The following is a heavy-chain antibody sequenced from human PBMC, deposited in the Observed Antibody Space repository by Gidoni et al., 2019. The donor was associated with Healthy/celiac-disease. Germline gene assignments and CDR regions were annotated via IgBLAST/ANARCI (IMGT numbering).Heavy chain of an antibody. D-gene: IGHD3-22*01. CDR1: GDSISGSRYY. Sequence: QLQLQESGPGLVKASETLSLTCTVPGDSISGSRYYWCWIRQPPGKGREWIGIIYYRGTTHYNPSLKSRVTISVDTSMNQFSLEVNSVTAADTAVYYCARQSDHYYDSSGYIGYWGQGTLVTVSS. V-gene: IGHV4-39*01. CDR2: IYYRGTT. CDR3: ARQSDHYYDSSGYIGY. J-gene: IGHJ4*02.